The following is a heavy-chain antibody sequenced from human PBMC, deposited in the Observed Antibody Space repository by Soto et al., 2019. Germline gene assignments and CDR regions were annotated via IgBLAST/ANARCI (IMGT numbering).Heavy chain of an antibody. D-gene: IGHD1-26*01. Sequence: SVKVSCKASGGTFSSYAISWVRRAPGQGLEWMGGLIPIFGTANYAQTFQGRVTITADKSTSTAYMELSSLRSEDTAVYYCALEVGPARHYYYYGMDVWGQGSTVTVSS. V-gene: IGHV1-69*06. CDR2: LIPIFGTA. J-gene: IGHJ6*02. CDR3: ALEVGPARHYYYYGMDV. CDR1: GGTFSSYA.